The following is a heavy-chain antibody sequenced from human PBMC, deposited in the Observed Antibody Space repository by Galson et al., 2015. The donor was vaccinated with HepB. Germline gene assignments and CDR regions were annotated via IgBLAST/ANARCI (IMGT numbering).Heavy chain of an antibody. V-gene: IGHV1-24*01. J-gene: IGHJ6*02. CDR3: ATLVGIATREDYYYGMDV. CDR1: GYTVTKLT. CDR2: FDPEHGET. D-gene: IGHD6-6*01. Sequence: SVKVSCKVSGYTVTKLTMNWVRQAPGKGLEWMGGFDPEHGETTYAQKFQGRVTMTEDTSTDTAHMELSSLRSEDTAVYYCATLVGIATREDYYYGMDVWGQGTPVTVSS.